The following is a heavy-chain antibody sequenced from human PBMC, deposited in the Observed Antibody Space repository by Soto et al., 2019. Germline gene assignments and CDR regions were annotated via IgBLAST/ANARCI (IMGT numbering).Heavy chain of an antibody. J-gene: IGHJ4*02. CDR1: GASVTSAGYY. Sequence: QLHESGPGLVRPSETLSLICTVSGASVTSAGYYWSWIRQPPGKRLEWIGYVSSTGSTIYNSPLKSRVTMSPDMPKNRFSLRLDSVTAADTAVYYCARYCSNTNWYMLDYWGQGTLVTASS. CDR3: ARYCSNTNWYMLDY. CDR2: VSSTGST. D-gene: IGHD2-2*02. V-gene: IGHV4-61*08.